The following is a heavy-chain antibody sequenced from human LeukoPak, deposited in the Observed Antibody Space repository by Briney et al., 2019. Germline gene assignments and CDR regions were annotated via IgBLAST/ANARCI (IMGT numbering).Heavy chain of an antibody. J-gene: IGHJ6*02. CDR2: IYDSGST. V-gene: IGHV4-39*07. CDR1: GGSIRSSYYY. CDR3: ARRKGPPKYSSSSHNNRNYYYYGMDV. D-gene: IGHD6-6*01. Sequence: SETLSLTCTVSGGSIRSSYYYWGWIRQPPGKGLEWIGSIYDSGSTYYNPSLKSRVTISVDTSKNQFSLKLSSVTAADTAVYYCARRKGPPKYSSSSHNNRNYYYYGMDVWGQGTTVTVSS.